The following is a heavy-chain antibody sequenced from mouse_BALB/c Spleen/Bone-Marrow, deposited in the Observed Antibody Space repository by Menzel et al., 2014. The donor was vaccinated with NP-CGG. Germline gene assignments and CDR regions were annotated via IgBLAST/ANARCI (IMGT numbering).Heavy chain of an antibody. CDR1: GYAFTNYN. V-gene: IGHV1S135*01. Sequence: VHVKQSGPELVKPGASVKVSCKASGYAFTNYNMNWVKQSHGKSLEWIGYIDPYSGGTNYNQKFRGKATLTVDMSSSTAYMHLNSLTSEDSAVYYCSRGVLAYFDYWGQGTTLTVSS. D-gene: IGHD2-14*01. J-gene: IGHJ2*01. CDR3: SRGVLAYFDY. CDR2: IDPYSGGT.